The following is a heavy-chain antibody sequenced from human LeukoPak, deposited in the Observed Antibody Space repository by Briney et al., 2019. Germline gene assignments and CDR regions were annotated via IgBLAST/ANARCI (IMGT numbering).Heavy chain of an antibody. J-gene: IGHJ6*03. CDR3: ARGYWNGPYYYYYMDV. Sequence: GASVKVSCKASGGTFSSYAISWVRQAPGQGLEWMGGIIPIFGTANYAQKFQGRVTITTDESTSTAYMELSSLRSEDTAVYYCARGYWNGPYYYYYMDVWGKGTTVTVSS. CDR2: IIPIFGTA. D-gene: IGHD1-1*01. V-gene: IGHV1-69*05. CDR1: GGTFSSYA.